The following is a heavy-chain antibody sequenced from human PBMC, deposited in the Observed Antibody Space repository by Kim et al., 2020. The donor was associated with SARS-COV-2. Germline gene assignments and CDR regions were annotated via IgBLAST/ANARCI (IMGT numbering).Heavy chain of an antibody. CDR2: IIPIFGTA. V-gene: IGHV1-69*13. D-gene: IGHD4-17*01. J-gene: IGHJ6*02. Sequence: SVKVSCKASGGTFSSYAISWVRQAPGQGLEWMGGIIPIFGTANYAQKFQGRVTITADESTSTAYMELSSLRSEDTAVYYCARESSGDYVGYYYYYGMDVWGQGTTVTVSS. CDR1: GGTFSSYA. CDR3: ARESSGDYVGYYYYYGMDV.